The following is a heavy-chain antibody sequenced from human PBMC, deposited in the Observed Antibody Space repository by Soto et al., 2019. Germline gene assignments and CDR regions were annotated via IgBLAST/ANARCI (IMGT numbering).Heavy chain of an antibody. CDR3: ARALLAAAGTLDWFDP. Sequence: SETLSLTCTVSGGSISSGGYYWSWIRQHPGEGLEWIGYIYYSGSTYYNPSLKSRVTISVDTSKNQFSLKLSSVTAADTAVYYCARALLAAAGTLDWFDPWGQGTLVTVSS. J-gene: IGHJ5*02. CDR1: GGSISSGGYY. V-gene: IGHV4-31*03. D-gene: IGHD6-13*01. CDR2: IYYSGST.